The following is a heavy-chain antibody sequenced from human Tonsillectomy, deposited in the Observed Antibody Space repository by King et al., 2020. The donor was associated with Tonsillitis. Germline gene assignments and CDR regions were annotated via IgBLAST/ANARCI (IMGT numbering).Heavy chain of an antibody. CDR2: IYYSGST. CDR1: GGSISSSSYY. J-gene: IGHJ4*02. Sequence: LQLQESGPGLVKPSETLSLTCTVSGGSISSSSYYWGWIRQHPGKGLEWIGSIYYSGSTYYNPSLKSRVTISVDTSKNQFSMQLSSVTAADTAVYYCARHTGCRDGNNYVYWGQGTLVTVSS. V-gene: IGHV4-39*01. D-gene: IGHD5-24*01. CDR3: ARHTGCRDGNNYVY.